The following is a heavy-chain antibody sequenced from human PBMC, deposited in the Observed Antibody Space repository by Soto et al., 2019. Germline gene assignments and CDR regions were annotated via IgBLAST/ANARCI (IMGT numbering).Heavy chain of an antibody. D-gene: IGHD3-3*01. CDR2: IYYSGST. CDR1: GGSISSYY. Sequence: QVQLQESGPGLVKPSETLSLTCTVSGGSISSYYWSWIRQPPGKGLEWIGYIYYSGSTNYNPSLMRRVTSSVSTSKNQCSLKLSSVTAADTAVYYCARGNTYDFCSGYDYDAFDIWGHRTMVTVSS. V-gene: IGHV4-59*08. J-gene: IGHJ3*02. CDR3: ARGNTYDFCSGYDYDAFDI.